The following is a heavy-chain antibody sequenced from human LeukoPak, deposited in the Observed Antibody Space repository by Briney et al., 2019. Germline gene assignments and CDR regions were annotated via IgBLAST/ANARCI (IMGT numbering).Heavy chain of an antibody. J-gene: IGHJ4*02. D-gene: IGHD6-13*01. CDR3: ASNVEIAAAASPFDY. CDR1: GGSISSSSYY. V-gene: IGHV4-39*07. Sequence: PSETLSLTCTVSGGSISSSSYYWGWIRQPPGKGLERIGSIYYSGSTYYNPSLKSRVTISVDTSKNQFSLKLSSVTAADTAVYYCASNVEIAAAASPFDYWGQGTLVTVSS. CDR2: IYYSGST.